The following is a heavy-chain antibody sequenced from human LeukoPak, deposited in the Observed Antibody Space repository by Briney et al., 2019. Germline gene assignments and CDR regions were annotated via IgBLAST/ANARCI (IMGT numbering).Heavy chain of an antibody. D-gene: IGHD2-2*01. CDR2: IIPILGIA. V-gene: IGHV1-69*04. J-gene: IGHJ4*02. CDR1: GGTFSSYA. CDR3: ARSVLGYCSSTSCYYPY. Sequence: ASVKVSCKASGGTFSSYAISWVRQAPGQGLEWMGRIIPILGIANYAQKFQGRVTITADKSTSTAYMELSSLRSEDTAVYYCARSVLGYCSSTSCYYPYWGQGTLVTVSS.